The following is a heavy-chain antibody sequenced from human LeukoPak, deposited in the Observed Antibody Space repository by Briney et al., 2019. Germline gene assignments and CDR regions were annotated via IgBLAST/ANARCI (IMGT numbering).Heavy chain of an antibody. Sequence: PGGSLRLSCAASGFTFSNSEMNWVRQAPGKGPEWVSYISTSGTTIYYADSVKGRFTISRDNAKNSLFLQMNSLRAEDTAFYYCARDRSSRFYYYMDVWGKGTTVTVSS. CDR2: ISTSGTTI. J-gene: IGHJ6*03. CDR1: GFTFSNSE. V-gene: IGHV3-48*03. CDR3: ARDRSSRFYYYMDV. D-gene: IGHD6-19*01.